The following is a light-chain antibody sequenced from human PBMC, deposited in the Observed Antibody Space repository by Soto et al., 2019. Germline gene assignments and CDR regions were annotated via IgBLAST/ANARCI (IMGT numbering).Light chain of an antibody. J-gene: IGKJ4*01. V-gene: IGKV1-5*03. CDR1: QSISSW. CDR3: DQYNGYSGLT. Sequence: DIQMTQSPSTLSASVGDRATITCRASQSISSWLAGYQQKPGKAPKLLIHTAATLESGVTSRFSGSRSGTELTLTITSLQPDDFATYYCDQYNGYSGLTFGGGTKVEIK. CDR2: TAA.